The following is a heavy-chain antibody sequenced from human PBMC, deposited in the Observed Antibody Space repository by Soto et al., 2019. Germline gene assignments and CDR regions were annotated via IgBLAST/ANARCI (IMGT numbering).Heavy chain of an antibody. CDR1: RYTFTSYA. J-gene: IGHJ4*02. Sequence: GSVKVSCKASRYTFTSYAMHWVRQAPGQRLEWMGWINAGNGNTKYSQKFQGRVTITRDTSASTAYMELSSLRSEDTAVYYCARSIVVVTALDYWGQGTLVTVSS. D-gene: IGHD2-21*02. V-gene: IGHV1-3*01. CDR2: INAGNGNT. CDR3: ARSIVVVTALDY.